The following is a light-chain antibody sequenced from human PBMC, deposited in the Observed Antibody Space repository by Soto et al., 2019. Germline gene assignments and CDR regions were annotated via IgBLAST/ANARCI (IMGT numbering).Light chain of an antibody. J-gene: IGKJ3*01. CDR1: QSVSSY. CDR3: QQYGSSPQT. V-gene: IGKV3-20*01. CDR2: GAS. Sequence: IFFTQSPATLSLSPVERATLSCMASQSVSSYLAWYQQKPGQAPRLLIYGASSRATGIPDRFSGSGSGTDFTLTISRLEPEDFAVYYCQQYGSSPQTFGPGTKVDIK.